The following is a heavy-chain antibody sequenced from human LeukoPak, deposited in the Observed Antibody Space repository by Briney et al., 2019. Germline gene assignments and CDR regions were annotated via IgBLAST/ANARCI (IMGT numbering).Heavy chain of an antibody. V-gene: IGHV3-13*01. J-gene: IGHJ3*02. CDR3: VRGLPGGVGI. CDR2: IHTTGDT. D-gene: IGHD2-8*02. CDR1: GFTFRSYD. Sequence: GGSLRLSCAAAGFTFRSYDMHWVRQATGKGLEWVSGIHTTGDTYYPASVKGRFTISRENAKNSFYLQMNSLRAGDTAVYYCVRGLPGGVGIWGQGTMVTVSS.